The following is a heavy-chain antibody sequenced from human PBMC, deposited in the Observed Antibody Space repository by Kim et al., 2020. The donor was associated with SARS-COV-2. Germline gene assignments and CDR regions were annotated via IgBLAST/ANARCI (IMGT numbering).Heavy chain of an antibody. Sequence: YAQKFQGRVTMTRNTSISTAYMELSSLRSEDTAVYYCARGSYGVRYYFDYWGQGTLVTVSS. D-gene: IGHD1-26*01. J-gene: IGHJ4*02. V-gene: IGHV1-8*01. CDR3: ARGSYGVRYYFDY.